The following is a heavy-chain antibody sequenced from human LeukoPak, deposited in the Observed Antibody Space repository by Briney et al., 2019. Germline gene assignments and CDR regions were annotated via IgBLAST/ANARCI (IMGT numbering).Heavy chain of an antibody. J-gene: IGHJ5*02. V-gene: IGHV4-39*07. Sequence: SETLSLTCTVSGGSMTNNTFYWGWIRQPPGKGLEWIVSIYHTVPTYYNPSLKSRVTISVYTSKNQFSLKLSSVTAADTAVYYCARVLIWFGQLQNWFDPWGPGTLVTVPS. CDR1: GGSMTNNTFY. CDR3: ARVLIWFGQLQNWFDP. D-gene: IGHD3-10*01. CDR2: IYHTVPT.